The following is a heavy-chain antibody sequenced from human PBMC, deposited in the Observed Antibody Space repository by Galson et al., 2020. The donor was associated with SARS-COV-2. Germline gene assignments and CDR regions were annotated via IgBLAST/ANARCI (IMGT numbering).Heavy chain of an antibody. V-gene: IGHV3-11*01. D-gene: IGHD3-22*01. CDR3: GRDTDHHDSCGYYRICAFYP. CDR1: GFTFSDSY. CDR2: ISSSGNTA. J-gene: IGHJ5*02. Sequence: GESLKISCAASGFTFSDSYMIWIRQAPGKGLEWLSYISSSGNTAYYADSVKGRFTIPRDNAQSSVYLHMSSLRADDTAVYFCGRDTDHHDSCGYYRICAFYPWGPGPL.